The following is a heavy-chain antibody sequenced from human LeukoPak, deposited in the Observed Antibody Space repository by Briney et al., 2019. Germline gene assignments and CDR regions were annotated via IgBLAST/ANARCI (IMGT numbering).Heavy chain of an antibody. CDR1: GGSFNSYS. CDR2: VTHGGST. J-gene: IGHJ5*02. CDR3: ARESYLDWFDP. D-gene: IGHD3-10*01. Sequence: SETLSLTCAVHGGSFNSYSWSWIRQPPGKGLEWIGEVTHGGSTNYNPSLKSRVTISVDTSRNQLSLKLTSVTAADRGVYYCARESYLDWFDPWSQGTLVTVSS. V-gene: IGHV4-34*01.